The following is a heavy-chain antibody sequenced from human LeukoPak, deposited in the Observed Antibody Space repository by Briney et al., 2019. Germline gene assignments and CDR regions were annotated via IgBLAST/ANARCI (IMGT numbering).Heavy chain of an antibody. V-gene: IGHV3-30*02. CDR3: AKVDRTEGPHSGYDDAFDI. J-gene: IGHJ3*02. CDR2: IRYDGSNK. CDR1: GFTFSSYG. Sequence: GGSLRLSCAASGFTFSSYGMHWVRQAPGKGLEWVAFIRYDGSNKYYADSVKGRFTISRDNSKNTLYLQMNSLRAEDTAVYYCAKVDRTEGPHSGYDDAFDIWGQGTMVTVSS. D-gene: IGHD5-12*01.